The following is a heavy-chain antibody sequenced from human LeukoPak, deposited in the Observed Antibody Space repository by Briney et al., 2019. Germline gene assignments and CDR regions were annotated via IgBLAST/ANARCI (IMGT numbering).Heavy chain of an antibody. V-gene: IGHV3-74*01. Sequence: GGSLRLSCAASGFTFTTYWMHWVRQIPGKGLVWVSRIKYDGTSTTYADSVKGRFTISRDNAKNTLYLQMNSPRAEDTAVYYCARAGRYVVRGVDGNMDVWGKGTTVTVSS. CDR1: GFTFTTYW. CDR3: ARAGRYVVRGVDGNMDV. D-gene: IGHD3-10*01. CDR2: IKYDGTST. J-gene: IGHJ6*03.